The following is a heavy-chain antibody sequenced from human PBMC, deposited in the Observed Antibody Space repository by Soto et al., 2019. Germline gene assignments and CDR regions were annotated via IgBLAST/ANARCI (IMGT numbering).Heavy chain of an antibody. D-gene: IGHD2-15*01. CDR1: GYTLTELS. Sequence: ASVKVSFKVSGYTLTELSMHWVRQAPGKGLEWMGGFDPEDGETIYAQKFQGRVTMTEDTSTDTAYMELSSLRSEDTAVYYCATRVRSVRAFDIWGQGTMVTVSS. V-gene: IGHV1-24*01. J-gene: IGHJ3*02. CDR3: ATRVRSVRAFDI. CDR2: FDPEDGET.